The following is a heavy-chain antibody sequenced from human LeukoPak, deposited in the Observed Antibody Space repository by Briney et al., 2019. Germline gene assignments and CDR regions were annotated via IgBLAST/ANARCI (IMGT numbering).Heavy chain of an antibody. J-gene: IGHJ4*02. D-gene: IGHD2-15*01. CDR2: ISSSGSTI. CDR1: GFTFSDYY. V-gene: IGHV3-11*01. CDR3: SVNYCSGGGCYML. Sequence: PGGSLRLSCAASGFTFSDYYMSWIRQAPGKGLEWVSYISSSGSTIYYADSVKGRFTISRDNAKNSLYLQMNSLKTEDTAVYYCSVNYCSGGGCYMLWGQGTLVTVSS.